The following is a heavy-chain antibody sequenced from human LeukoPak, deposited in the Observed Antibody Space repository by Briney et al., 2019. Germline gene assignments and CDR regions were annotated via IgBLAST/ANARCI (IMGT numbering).Heavy chain of an antibody. V-gene: IGHV1-8*01. Sequence: ASVKVSCKTSGYTFTSSDINWVRQATGQGLEWMGWMNPNSGNTGYAQKFQGRVTMTRNTSISTAYMELSSLRSEDTAVYYCARAGPYCSSTSCNELDVWGKGTTVTVSS. J-gene: IGHJ6*04. CDR1: GYTFTSSD. CDR2: MNPNSGNT. D-gene: IGHD2-2*01. CDR3: ARAGPYCSSTSCNELDV.